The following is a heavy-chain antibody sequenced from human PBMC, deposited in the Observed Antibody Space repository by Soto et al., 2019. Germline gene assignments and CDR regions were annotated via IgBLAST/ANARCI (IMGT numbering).Heavy chain of an antibody. V-gene: IGHV1-2*04. CDR2: INPNSGGT. CDR3: AREEPTSTGTTWGVGYYGMDV. Sequence: ASVKVSCKASGYTFTGCYMHWVRQAPGQGLEWMGWINPNSGGTNYAQKFQGWVTMTRDTSISTAYMELSRLRSDDTAVYYCAREEPTSTGTTWGVGYYGMDVWGQGTTVTVSS. J-gene: IGHJ6*02. CDR1: GYTFTGCY. D-gene: IGHD1-7*01.